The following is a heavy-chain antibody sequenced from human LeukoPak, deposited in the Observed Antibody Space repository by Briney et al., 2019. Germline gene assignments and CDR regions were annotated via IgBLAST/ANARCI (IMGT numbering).Heavy chain of an antibody. CDR2: IYTSGST. CDR1: GGSISSYY. D-gene: IGHD2-2*01. CDR3: ARDQSSIVVVPAAKQYYYYYYMDV. Sequence: TSETLSLTCTVSGGSISSYYWSWIRQPAWKGLGWIGRIYTSGSTNYNPSLKSRVTMSVDTSKNQFSLKLSSVTAADTAVYYCARDQSSIVVVPAAKQYYYYYYMDVWGKGTTVTVSS. J-gene: IGHJ6*03. V-gene: IGHV4-4*07.